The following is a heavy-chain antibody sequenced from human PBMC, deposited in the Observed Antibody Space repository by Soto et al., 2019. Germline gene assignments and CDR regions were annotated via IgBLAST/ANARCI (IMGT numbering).Heavy chain of an antibody. CDR2: IKQDGSEK. CDR1: GFTFSSYW. CDR3: ARSALLLWFGEREYYFDY. V-gene: IGHV3-7*01. Sequence: EVQLVESGGGLVQPGGSLRLSCAASGFTFSSYWMSWFRQAPGKGLEWVATIKQDGSEKYHVDSVQGRFTISRDNAKNSLYLQMNSLRAEDTAVYYCARSALLLWFGEREYYFDYWGQGTLVTVSS. J-gene: IGHJ4*02. D-gene: IGHD3-10*01.